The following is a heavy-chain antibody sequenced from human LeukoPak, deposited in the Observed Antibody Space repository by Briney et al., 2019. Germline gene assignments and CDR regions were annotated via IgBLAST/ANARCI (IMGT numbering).Heavy chain of an antibody. CDR3: ASQLLWFGGGNY. V-gene: IGHV1-2*02. J-gene: IGHJ4*02. Sequence: ASVKVSCKASGYTFTGYYMHWVPQAPGQALEWMGWINPNSGGTNYAQKFQGRVTMTRDTSISTAYMELSRLRSDDTAVYYCASQLLWFGGGNYWGQGTLVTVSS. CDR2: INPNSGGT. D-gene: IGHD3-10*01. CDR1: GYTFTGYY.